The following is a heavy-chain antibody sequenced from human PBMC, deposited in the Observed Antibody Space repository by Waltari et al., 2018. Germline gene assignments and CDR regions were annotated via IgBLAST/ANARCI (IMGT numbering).Heavy chain of an antibody. V-gene: IGHV1-69*08. Sequence: QVQLVQSGAEVKKPGSSVKVSCKASGGTFSSYTISWVRQAPGQGLEWMGRIIPSVGRANYAQKFQGRVTITADKSTSTAYMELSSLRAEDTAVYYCARDGGSYAFDYWGQGTLVTVSS. CDR2: IIPSVGRA. CDR3: ARDGGSYAFDY. D-gene: IGHD3-16*01. J-gene: IGHJ4*02. CDR1: GGTFSSYT.